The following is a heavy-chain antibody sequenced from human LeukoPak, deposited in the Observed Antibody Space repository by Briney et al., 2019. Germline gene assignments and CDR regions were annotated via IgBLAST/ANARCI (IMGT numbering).Heavy chain of an antibody. V-gene: IGHV3-21*05. J-gene: IGHJ4*02. CDR1: GFNFKSYS. CDR3: ARTVCDLRGQRLLPVLDQ. CDR2: ISSTSSDL. Sequence: GGSLRLSCAACGFNFKSYSMNWVRQAPGKGLGWVSFISSTSSDLLYADSVKGRFTVSRDNAKSSLYLQMSNLRAEDTAVYYCARTVCDLRGQRLLPVLDQWGQGTLVSVSS. D-gene: IGHD6-19*01.